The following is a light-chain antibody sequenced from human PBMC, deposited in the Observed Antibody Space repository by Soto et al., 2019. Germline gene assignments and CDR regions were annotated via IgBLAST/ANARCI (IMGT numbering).Light chain of an antibody. CDR2: GAS. Sequence: EIVLTQSPVTLSLSPGERATLSCRASQSVSSSYLAWYQQKPGQATRLLIYGASSRATGIPDRFSGSGSGTDFTLTISRLEPEDFAVYYCPQYGSSWTFGQGTRWIS. CDR3: PQYGSSWT. V-gene: IGKV3-20*01. CDR1: QSVSSSY. J-gene: IGKJ1*01.